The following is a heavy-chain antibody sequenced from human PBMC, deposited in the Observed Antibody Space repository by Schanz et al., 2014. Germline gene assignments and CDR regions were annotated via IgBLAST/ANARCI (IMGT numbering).Heavy chain of an antibody. D-gene: IGHD1-1*01. V-gene: IGHV3-7*01. CDR3: ARDEAELYYFDD. CDR2: INQDGSEK. Sequence: EVQLVESGGGLVQPGGSLRLSCAASGFTFSSYCINWVRQAPGKGLEWVANINQDGSEKYYVDSVKGRFTISRDNAKNSLYLQMNSLRAEDTAVFYCARDEAELYYFDDWGQGTLVTVSS. CDR1: GFTFSSYC. J-gene: IGHJ4*02.